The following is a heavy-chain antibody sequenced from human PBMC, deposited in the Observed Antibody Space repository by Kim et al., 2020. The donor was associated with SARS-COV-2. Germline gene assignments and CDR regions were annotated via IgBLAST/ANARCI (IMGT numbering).Heavy chain of an antibody. D-gene: IGHD1-26*01. CDR1: GGSISSSNW. J-gene: IGHJ4*02. CDR3: ARVPATCIVGANFDY. V-gene: IGHV4-4*02. CDR2: IYHSGST. Sequence: SETLSLTCAVSGGSISSSNWWSWVRQPPGKGLEWIGEIYHSGSTNYNPSLKSRVTISVDKSKNQFSLKLSSVTAADTAVYYCARVPATCIVGANFDYWGQGTLVTVSS.